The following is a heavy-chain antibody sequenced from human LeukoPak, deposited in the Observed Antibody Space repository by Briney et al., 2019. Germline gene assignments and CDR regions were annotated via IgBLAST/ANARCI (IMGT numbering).Heavy chain of an antibody. J-gene: IGHJ4*02. CDR2: ISSSSSYI. D-gene: IGHD3-22*01. CDR3: ARDMGNYDSSYFDY. Sequence: GGSLRLSCAASGFTFSSYSTNWVRQAPGKGLEWVSSISSSSSYIYYADSVKGRFTISRDNAKNSLYLQMNSLRAEDTAVYYCARDMGNYDSSYFDYWGQGTLVTVSS. CDR1: GFTFSSYS. V-gene: IGHV3-21*01.